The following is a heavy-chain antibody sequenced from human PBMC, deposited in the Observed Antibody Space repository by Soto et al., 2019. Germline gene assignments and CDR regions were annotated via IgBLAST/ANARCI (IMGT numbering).Heavy chain of an antibody. J-gene: IGHJ4*02. Sequence: QMQLQESGPGRVKPSQTLSLTCTVSGDSISSDGYYWSWIRQHPGKGLEWIGYISYSGTTYYNPSLKSRVSISLDTSKNSFSVNLSSVTAADTAVYYCARERQEMATNFYFDYWGQGTLVTVSS. CDR1: GDSISSDGYY. V-gene: IGHV4-31*03. D-gene: IGHD5-12*01. CDR3: ARERQEMATNFYFDY. CDR2: ISYSGTT.